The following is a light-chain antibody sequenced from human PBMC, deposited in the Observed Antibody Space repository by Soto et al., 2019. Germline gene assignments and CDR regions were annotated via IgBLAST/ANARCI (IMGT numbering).Light chain of an antibody. CDR1: QDIKND. Sequence: IQLTQSPSSLSASVGDRVSISCRASQDIKNDLGWFQQKPGKAPNLLIYTASRLQTGVPSRFSGSGSGTDFTLTISGLQPEDFATYYCLQDYDFPYTFGQGTRLEIK. CDR3: LQDYDFPYT. J-gene: IGKJ5*01. CDR2: TAS. V-gene: IGKV1-6*01.